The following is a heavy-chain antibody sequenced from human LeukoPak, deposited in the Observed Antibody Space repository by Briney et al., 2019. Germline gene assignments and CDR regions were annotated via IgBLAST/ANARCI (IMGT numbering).Heavy chain of an antibody. J-gene: IGHJ4*02. CDR1: GGTFSSYA. CDR3: ARASLHEPQLLDY. V-gene: IGHV1-69*04. CDR2: IIPILGIA. D-gene: IGHD4-11*01. Sequence: SVKVSCKASGGTFSSYAISWVRQAPGQGLEWMGRIIPILGIANYAQKFQGRVTITADKSTSTAYMELSSLRSEDTAVYYCARASLHEPQLLDYWGQGTLVTVSS.